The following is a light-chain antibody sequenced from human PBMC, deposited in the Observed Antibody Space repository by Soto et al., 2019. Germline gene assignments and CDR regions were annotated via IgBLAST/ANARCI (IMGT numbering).Light chain of an antibody. J-gene: IGKJ4*01. CDR2: ATS. CDR1: QSVGNN. Sequence: EIVVTQSPATLSASPVERATLSCRASQSVGNNFAWYQQKPGQAPTLLIFATSTRATGVPARFSGSGSGTEFTLTISSLQSEDFAVYYCQQYGDWPLTFGGGAKVEIE. V-gene: IGKV3-15*01. CDR3: QQYGDWPLT.